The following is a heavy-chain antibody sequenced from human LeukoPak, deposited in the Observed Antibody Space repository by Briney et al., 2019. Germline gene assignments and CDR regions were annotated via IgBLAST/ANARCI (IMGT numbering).Heavy chain of an antibody. CDR2: IYTSGST. J-gene: IGHJ3*02. CDR3: ARFRKWELPDAFDI. D-gene: IGHD1-26*01. V-gene: IGHV4-39*07. CDR1: GGSISSSSYY. Sequence: PSETLSLTCTVSGGSISSSSYYWGWIRQPPGKGLEWIGRIYTSGSTNYNLSLKSRVTMSVDTSKNQFSLKLSSVTAADTAVYYCARFRKWELPDAFDIWGQGTMVTVSS.